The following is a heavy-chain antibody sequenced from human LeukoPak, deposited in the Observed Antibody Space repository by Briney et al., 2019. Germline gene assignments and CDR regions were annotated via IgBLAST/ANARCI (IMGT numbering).Heavy chain of an antibody. D-gene: IGHD5-12*01. J-gene: IGHJ4*02. CDR2: IYYSGST. CDR3: ARDRGPYSGYDSYYFDY. Sequence: YPSETLSLTCAAYGGSFSGYYWSWIRQHPGKGLEWIGYIYYSGSTYYNPSLKSRVTISVDTSKNQFSPKPSSVTAADTAVYYCARDRGPYSGYDSYYFDYWGQGTLVTVSS. V-gene: IGHV4-31*11. CDR1: GGSFSGYY.